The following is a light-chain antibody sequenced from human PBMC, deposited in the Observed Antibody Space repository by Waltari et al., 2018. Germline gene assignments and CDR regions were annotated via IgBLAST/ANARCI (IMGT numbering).Light chain of an antibody. CDR2: EVS. V-gene: IGLV2-14*01. CDR3: SSKTSSSTVL. J-gene: IGLJ2*01. CDR1: SSDVGGYDC. Sequence: QSALTQPASVSGSPGQSITISCTGTSSDVGGYDCGSWYPHHRDKVPKHLIFEVSHRPSGASDRFSGSKSGNTASLTIAGLQAGDEADYYCSSKTSSSTVLFGGGTKLTVL.